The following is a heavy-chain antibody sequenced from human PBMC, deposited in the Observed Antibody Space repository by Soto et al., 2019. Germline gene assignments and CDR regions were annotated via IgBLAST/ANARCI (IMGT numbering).Heavy chain of an antibody. J-gene: IGHJ5*02. V-gene: IGHV1-8*01. CDR3: ARVLPANYHFWSGYENWFDP. D-gene: IGHD3-3*01. CDR2: MNPNSGNT. Sequence: QVQLVQSGAEVKKPGASVKVSCKASGYTFTSYDINWVRQATGQGLEWMGWMNPNSGNTGYAQKFQGRVTMTRNTSISTAYMELSSLRSEDTAVYYCARVLPANYHFWSGYENWFDPWGQGTLVTVSS. CDR1: GYTFTSYD.